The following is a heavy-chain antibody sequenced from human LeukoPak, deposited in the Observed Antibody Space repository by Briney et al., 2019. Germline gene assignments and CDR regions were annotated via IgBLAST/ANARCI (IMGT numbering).Heavy chain of an antibody. CDR2: FDPEDGET. CDR3: ATLLDYYDSSGYDY. V-gene: IGHV1-24*01. CDR1: GYTLTELS. J-gene: IGHJ4*02. Sequence: ASVKVSCKVSGYTLTELSMHWVRQAPGEGLEWMGGFDPEDGETIYAQKFQGRVTMTEDTSTDTAYMELSSLRSEDTAVYYCATLLDYYDSSGYDYWGQGTLVTVSS. D-gene: IGHD3-22*01.